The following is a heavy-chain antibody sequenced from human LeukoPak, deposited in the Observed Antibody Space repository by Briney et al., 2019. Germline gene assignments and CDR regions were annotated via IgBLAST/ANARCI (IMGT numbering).Heavy chain of an antibody. J-gene: IGHJ6*02. CDR1: GFALSSHW. CDR3: ARERAYCSSTSCYTDYYYGMDV. V-gene: IGHV3-7*01. CDR2: VNRDGSET. Sequence: NPGGSLRLSCAASGFALSSHWMTWVRQVPGRGPEWVANVNRDGSETYYLDSVKGRFTISKDNAKNSLYLQMNSLRAEDTAVYYCARERAYCSSTSCYTDYYYGMDVWGQGTTVTVSS. D-gene: IGHD2-2*02.